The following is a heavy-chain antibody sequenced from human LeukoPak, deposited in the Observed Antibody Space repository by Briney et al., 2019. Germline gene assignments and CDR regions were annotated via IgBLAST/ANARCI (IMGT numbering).Heavy chain of an antibody. CDR2: IYYSGST. CDR3: ARDLAYCGGDCSSAGFDI. CDR1: GGSISSYS. Sequence: KPSETLSLTCTVSGGSISSYSWNWIRQPPGKGLEWIGYIYYSGSTNYNPSLKSRVTISVDTSKKQFSLKLSFVTAADTAVYYCARDLAYCGGDCSSAGFDIWGQGTMVTVSS. J-gene: IGHJ3*02. V-gene: IGHV4-59*01. D-gene: IGHD2-21*02.